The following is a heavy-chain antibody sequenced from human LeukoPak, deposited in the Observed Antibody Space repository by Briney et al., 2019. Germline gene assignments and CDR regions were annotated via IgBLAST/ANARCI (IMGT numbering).Heavy chain of an antibody. J-gene: IGHJ6*04. D-gene: IGHD1-7*01. Sequence: GGSLRLSCAASGFTFSNYEMNWVRRARGKGLEWVSSISMSGSNIHYADSVKGRFIISRDNAKDSLYLQMNSLRAEDTAVYYCARDGTGYYYSGLDVWGKGTTVTVSS. V-gene: IGHV3-48*03. CDR1: GFTFSNYE. CDR2: ISMSGSNI. CDR3: ARDGTGYYYSGLDV.